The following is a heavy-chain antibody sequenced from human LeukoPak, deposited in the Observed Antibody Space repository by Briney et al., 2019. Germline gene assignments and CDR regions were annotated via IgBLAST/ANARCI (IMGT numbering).Heavy chain of an antibody. D-gene: IGHD2-2*01. CDR3: ARASTCSSTSCYRLYYYYYYYMDV. V-gene: IGHV4-34*01. J-gene: IGHJ6*03. CDR1: GGSFSGYY. Sequence: SETLSLTCAVYGGSFSGYYWSWIRQPPGKGLEWIGEINHSGSTNYNPSLKSRVTISVDTSKNQFSLKLSSVTAADTAVYYCARASTCSSTSCYRLYYYYYYYMDVWGKGTTVTVSS. CDR2: INHSGST.